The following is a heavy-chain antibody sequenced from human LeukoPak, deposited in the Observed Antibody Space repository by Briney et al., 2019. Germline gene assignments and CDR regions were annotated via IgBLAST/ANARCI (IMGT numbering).Heavy chain of an antibody. CDR3: ATEDVVVPTAAQRPIDF. Sequence: SETLSLNCTVSGGSIRNSSFFWGWVRQSPGKGLEWIASIYYSGSTYYNPSLKSRVTITLDTSKNQFSLTLNSVTAADTAVYYCATEDVVVPTAAQRPIDFWGQGKLVTVSS. D-gene: IGHD2-2*01. V-gene: IGHV4-39*02. CDR1: GGSIRNSSFF. CDR2: IYYSGST. J-gene: IGHJ4*02.